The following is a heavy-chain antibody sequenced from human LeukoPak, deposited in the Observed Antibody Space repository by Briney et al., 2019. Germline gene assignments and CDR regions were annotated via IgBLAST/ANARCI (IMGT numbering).Heavy chain of an antibody. Sequence: SETLSLTCTVSGGSISSSDYYWDWIRQPPGKGLEWIGNLYDSGSTYYNPSLQSRVTISVDTSKNQFSLKKSSVTAADTAVYYCARTPRIVVGVSGWFDPWGQGALVTVSS. V-gene: IGHV4-39*01. CDR1: GGSISSSDYY. J-gene: IGHJ5*02. D-gene: IGHD2-2*01. CDR2: LYDSGST. CDR3: ARTPRIVVGVSGWFDP.